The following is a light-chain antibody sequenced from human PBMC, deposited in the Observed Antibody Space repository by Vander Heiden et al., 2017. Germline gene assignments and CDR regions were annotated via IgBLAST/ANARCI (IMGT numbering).Light chain of an antibody. CDR3: QQDDDLPLT. CDR2: DA. Sequence: DVQMTQSPSSLSASVGDRVTITCQASQDINKFLAWYQQKAGKAPNLLIYDASRFSGSGFGTQFTFTITSLQPEDIAMYYCQQDDDLPLTFGGGTRVDIK. CDR1: QDINKF. J-gene: IGKJ4*01. V-gene: IGKV1-33*01.